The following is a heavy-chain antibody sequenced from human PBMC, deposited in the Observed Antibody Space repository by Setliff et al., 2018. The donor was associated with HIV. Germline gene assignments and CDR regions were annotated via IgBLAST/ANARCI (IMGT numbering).Heavy chain of an antibody. CDR2: IGTGGDT. V-gene: IGHV3-13*01. CDR1: GFAFSDYD. Sequence: GGSLRLSCATSGFAFSDYDFHWVRQVTGEGLEWVSAIGTGGDTYYADSVKGRFIISRDNSKNTLYLQMNSLRAEDTAVYYCAKRGGRDGYPEDCWGQGTLVTVSS. D-gene: IGHD5-12*01. CDR3: AKRGGRDGYPEDC. J-gene: IGHJ4*02.